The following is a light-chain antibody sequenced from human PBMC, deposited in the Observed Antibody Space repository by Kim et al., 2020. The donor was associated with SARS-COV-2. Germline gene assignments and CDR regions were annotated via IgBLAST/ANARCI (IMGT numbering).Light chain of an antibody. Sequence: SPRERATPACEASQTVSTIYLAWDQHKPSQAPRLLINDAARRATGIPDRFSGSGSGTDFTLTISRLEPEDFAVYYCQQYASSPTTFGGGTKVDIK. CDR3: QQYASSPTT. CDR1: QTVSTIY. V-gene: IGKV3-20*01. J-gene: IGKJ4*01. CDR2: DAA.